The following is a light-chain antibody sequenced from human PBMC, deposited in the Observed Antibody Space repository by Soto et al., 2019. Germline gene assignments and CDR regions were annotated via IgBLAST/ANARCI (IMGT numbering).Light chain of an antibody. J-gene: IGKJ2*01. CDR3: QQYSRSSYT. V-gene: IGKV3-20*01. CDR1: QSVSSTY. CDR2: GAS. Sequence: EIVLTQSPGTLSLSPGERATLSCRASQSVSSTYLAWYQQKPGQAPRLLIYGASSRATGIPDRFSGSGSGTDFTLTISRLEPEDFAVYYCQQYSRSSYTFGQGTKVEI.